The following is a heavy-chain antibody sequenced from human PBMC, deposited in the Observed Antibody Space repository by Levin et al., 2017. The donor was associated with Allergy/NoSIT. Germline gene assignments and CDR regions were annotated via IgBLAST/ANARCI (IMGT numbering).Heavy chain of an antibody. Sequence: GESLKISCAAPGFTFSNAWMSWVRQAPGKGLEWVGRIKSKTDGETTDYAAPVKGRFTISRDDSKNTPYLQMNSLKTEDTAVYYCTHNWGGDWGQGTLVTVSS. V-gene: IGHV3-15*01. CDR1: GFTFSNAW. CDR2: IKSKTDGETT. J-gene: IGHJ4*02. CDR3: THNWGGD. D-gene: IGHD7-27*01.